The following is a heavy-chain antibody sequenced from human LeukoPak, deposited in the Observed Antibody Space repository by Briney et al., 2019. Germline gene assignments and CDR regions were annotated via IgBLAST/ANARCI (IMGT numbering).Heavy chain of an antibody. CDR2: IYYSGST. CDR3: AEPTKGY. CDR1: GGSIRSSGSY. Sequence: SETLSLTCTVSGGSIRSSGSYWGWIRQAPEKGLEWIGSIYYSGSTYYNPSLKGRVTISVDTSKNQFSLKLSSVTAADTAVYYCAEPTKGYWGQGTLVTVSS. V-gene: IGHV4-39*01. D-gene: IGHD2-8*01. J-gene: IGHJ4*02.